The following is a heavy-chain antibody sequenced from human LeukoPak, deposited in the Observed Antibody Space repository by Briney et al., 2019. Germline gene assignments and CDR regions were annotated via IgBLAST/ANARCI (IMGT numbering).Heavy chain of an antibody. CDR2: INPNSGGT. CDR3: ARRGVVVAAGGNWFDP. Sequence: ASVTVSCKASGYTFTGYYMHWVRQAPGQGLEWMGWINPNSGGTNYAQKFQGRVTMTRDTSISTAYMELSRLRSDDTAVYYCARRGVVVAAGGNWFDPWGQGTLVTVSS. CDR1: GYTFTGYY. D-gene: IGHD2-15*01. V-gene: IGHV1-2*02. J-gene: IGHJ5*02.